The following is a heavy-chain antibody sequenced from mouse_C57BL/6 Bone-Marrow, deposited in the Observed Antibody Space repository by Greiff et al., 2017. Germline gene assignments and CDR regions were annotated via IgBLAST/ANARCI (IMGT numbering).Heavy chain of an antibody. CDR2: IWWDDDK. J-gene: IGHJ4*01. Sequence: QVQLKESGPGILQPSQTLSLTCSFSGFSLSTFGMGVGWIRQPSGKGLEWLAHIWWDDDKYYNPALKSRLTISKDTSKNQVFLKNANVDTADTATYYCARHYYGSSYDAMDYWGQGTSVTVSS. CDR3: ARHYYGSSYDAMDY. V-gene: IGHV8-8*01. CDR1: GFSLSTFGMG. D-gene: IGHD1-1*01.